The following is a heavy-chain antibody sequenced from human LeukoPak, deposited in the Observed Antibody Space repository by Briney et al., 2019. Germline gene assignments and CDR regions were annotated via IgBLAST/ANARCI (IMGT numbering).Heavy chain of an antibody. CDR1: GFTFSSYA. V-gene: IGHV3-30*04. CDR3: AKDEEVVAATPYMDV. J-gene: IGHJ6*03. D-gene: IGHD2-15*01. Sequence: GGSLRLSCAASGFTFSSYAMHWVRQAPGKGLEWVTIISYDGSNKYYADSAKGRFTISRDNSKNTLYLQMNSLRAEDTAVYYCAKDEEVVAATPYMDVWGKGTTVTISS. CDR2: ISYDGSNK.